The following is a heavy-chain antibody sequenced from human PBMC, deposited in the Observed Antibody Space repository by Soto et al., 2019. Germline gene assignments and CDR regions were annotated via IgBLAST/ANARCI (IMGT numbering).Heavy chain of an antibody. J-gene: IGHJ6*02. CDR1: GGSISSSSYY. D-gene: IGHD5-18*01. V-gene: IGHV4-39*01. Sequence: SETLSLTCTVSGGSISSSSYYWGWIRQPPGKGLEWIGSIYSSGSTYYNPSLKCRVTISVDTSKNQFSLKLSSVTAADTAVYYCACIFSGGYGYGFYYYGMDVWGQGTTVT. CDR2: IYSSGST. CDR3: ACIFSGGYGYGFYYYGMDV.